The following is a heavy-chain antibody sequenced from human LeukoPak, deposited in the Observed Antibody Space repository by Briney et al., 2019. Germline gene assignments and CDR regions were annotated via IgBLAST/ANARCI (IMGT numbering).Heavy chain of an antibody. V-gene: IGHV3-33*01. D-gene: IGHD4-17*01. J-gene: IGHJ4*02. Sequence: PGGSLRLSCGASGFSFSLYGMHWVRQAPGKGLEWVAFIWAAGNDDFYADSVKGRFTISRDNSKNTLYLQMNSLRAEDTAVYYCARDFTDYGDYGAFDYWGQGTLVTVSS. CDR1: GFSFSLYG. CDR2: IWAAGNDD. CDR3: ARDFTDYGDYGAFDY.